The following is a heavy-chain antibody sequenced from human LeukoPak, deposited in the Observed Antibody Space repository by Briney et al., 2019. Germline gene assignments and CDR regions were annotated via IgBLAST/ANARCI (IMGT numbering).Heavy chain of an antibody. CDR1: GFTFSSYW. J-gene: IGHJ6*03. Sequence: GGSLRLSCAASGFTFSSYWMHWVRQAPGKGLVWVSHIYTDGSTINYADSVKGRFTISRDNAKNTLYLQMISLRAEDTAVYYCARGGYGSHYYYYYMDVWGKGTTVTVSS. CDR2: IYTDGSTI. D-gene: IGHD3-10*01. V-gene: IGHV3-74*01. CDR3: ARGGYGSHYYYYYMDV.